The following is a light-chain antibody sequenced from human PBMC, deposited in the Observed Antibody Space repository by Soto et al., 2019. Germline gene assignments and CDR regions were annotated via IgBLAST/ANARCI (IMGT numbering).Light chain of an antibody. J-gene: IGKJ1*01. CDR3: QQYGTSPET. CDR1: QSVSSN. Sequence: EIVMTQSPATLSVSPGERATLSCRASQSVSSNLAWYQQKPGQAPRLLIYGASSRAAGIPDRFSGSGSGTEFTLTISRLEPEDLAVYYCQQYGTSPETFGQGTKVDI. CDR2: GAS. V-gene: IGKV3D-15*01.